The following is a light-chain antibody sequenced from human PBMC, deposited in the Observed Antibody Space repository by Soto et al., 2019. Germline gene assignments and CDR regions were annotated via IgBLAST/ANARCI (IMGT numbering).Light chain of an antibody. CDR2: GAS. Sequence: EIVLTQSPGTLSLSPGERATLSCRASQSVSSSYLAWYQQKPGQAPRLLIYGASSRATGIPDRFSGSGSGTDFPPTISSLAPEDFAVSYARQYASSLRTFGQGTKVDIK. CDR3: RQYASSLRT. V-gene: IGKV3-20*01. CDR1: QSVSSSY. J-gene: IGKJ1*01.